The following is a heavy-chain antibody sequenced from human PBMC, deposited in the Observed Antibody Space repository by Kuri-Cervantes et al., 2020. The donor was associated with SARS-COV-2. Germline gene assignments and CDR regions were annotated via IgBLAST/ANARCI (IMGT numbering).Heavy chain of an antibody. V-gene: IGHV1-45*02. J-gene: IGHJ3*02. Sequence: SVKVSCKASGDTFTYRFLHWVRQAPGQAPEWMGRITPFNGNTKYAQKFQDRVTITRDRSMNTAYVELSSLRSEDTAMYYCARSGPGAISREDGALDIWGQGTMVTVSS. CDR1: GDTFTYRF. CDR3: ARSGPGAISREDGALDI. CDR2: ITPFNGNT. D-gene: IGHD4/OR15-4a*01.